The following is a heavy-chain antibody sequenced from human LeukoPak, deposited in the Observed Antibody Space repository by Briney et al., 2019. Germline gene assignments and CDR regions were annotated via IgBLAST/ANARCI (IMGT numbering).Heavy chain of an antibody. CDR1: GGSISSSSYY. CDR3: ARSGSLGELSLSYYYYYYMDV. V-gene: IGHV4-39*07. Sequence: SETLSLTCTVSGGSISSSSYYWGWIRQPPGKGLEWIGSIYYSGSTYYNPSLKSRVTISVDTSKNQFSLKLSSVTAADTAVYYCARSGSLGELSLSYYYYYYMDVWGKGTTVTVSS. CDR2: IYYSGST. D-gene: IGHD3-16*02. J-gene: IGHJ6*03.